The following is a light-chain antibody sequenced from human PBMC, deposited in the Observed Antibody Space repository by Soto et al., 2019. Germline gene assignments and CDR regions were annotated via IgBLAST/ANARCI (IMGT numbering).Light chain of an antibody. CDR3: MQELRTPPWT. V-gene: IGKV2-28*01. CDR2: LGS. CDR1: QSLLQSNGYNY. Sequence: DIMMTQSPLSLPVTPGEPASISCRSSQSLLQSNGYNYLDWYLQKPGQSPQLLIYLGSNRASGVPDRFSGSGAGTDFTLKISRVEAEDVWVYYCMQELRTPPWTFGQGTKVEI. J-gene: IGKJ1*01.